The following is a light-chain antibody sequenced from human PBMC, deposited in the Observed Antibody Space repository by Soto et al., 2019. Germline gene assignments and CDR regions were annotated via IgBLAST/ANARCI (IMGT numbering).Light chain of an antibody. J-gene: IGKJ5*01. V-gene: IGKV1-27*01. Sequence: DIQMTQSPSSLSASVGDRVTITCRASQGISDNLAWYQQKPGKVPKVLIYAASTLQSGVPSRFSGSGSGTDFTLTISSLQPEDVATYYCQKYNSVPITFGQGTRLESK. CDR2: AAS. CDR3: QKYNSVPIT. CDR1: QGISDN.